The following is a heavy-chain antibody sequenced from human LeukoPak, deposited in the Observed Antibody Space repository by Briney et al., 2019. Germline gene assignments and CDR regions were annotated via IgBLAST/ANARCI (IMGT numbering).Heavy chain of an antibody. CDR3: ARTNYGDYRNRFDP. Sequence: RESGPTLVNPAQTLTLTCTFSGFSLSTGGMRVSWIRQPPGKALEWLARIDWDDDKFYSTSLKSRLTISKDTSKNQVVLTMTNMDPVDTATYYCARTNYGDYRNRFDPWGQGTLVTVSS. CDR1: GFSLSTGGMR. CDR2: IDWDDDK. D-gene: IGHD4-17*01. V-gene: IGHV2-70*17. J-gene: IGHJ5*02.